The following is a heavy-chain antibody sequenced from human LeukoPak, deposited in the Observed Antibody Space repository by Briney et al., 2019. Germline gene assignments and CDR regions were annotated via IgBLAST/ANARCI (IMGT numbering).Heavy chain of an antibody. CDR3: ARVGSRDGYNFDY. D-gene: IGHD5-24*01. J-gene: IGHJ4*02. Sequence: SETLSLTCAVSGYSISSNYYWGWIRQPPGKGLEWIGSIFHSGSTYYNPSLKSRVTISVDTSKNQFSLKLSSVTAADTAVYYCARVGSRDGYNFDYWGQGTLVTVSS. CDR1: GYSISSNYY. V-gene: IGHV4-38-2*01. CDR2: IFHSGST.